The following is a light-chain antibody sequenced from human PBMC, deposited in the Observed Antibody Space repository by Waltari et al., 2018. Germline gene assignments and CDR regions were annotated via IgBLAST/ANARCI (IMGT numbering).Light chain of an antibody. CDR2: KDS. Sequence: SYELTQPPSVSVSPGQTARITCSGDTLPKQYVYWYQQKPGQAPVLVIFKDSERPSGSPERFSGSSSGTTVTLTISGVQAEDEADYYCQSSDSSGSDVVFGGGTKLTVL. CDR1: TLPKQY. J-gene: IGLJ2*01. CDR3: QSSDSSGSDVV. V-gene: IGLV3-25*03.